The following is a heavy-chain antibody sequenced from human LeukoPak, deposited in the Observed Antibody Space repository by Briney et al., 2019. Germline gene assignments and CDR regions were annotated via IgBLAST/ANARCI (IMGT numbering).Heavy chain of an antibody. CDR1: GYTFTSYG. CDR2: ISAYNGNT. CDR3: ARTLGSGWYGAFDI. D-gene: IGHD6-19*01. Sequence: ASVKVSCKASGYTFTSYGISWVRQAPGQGLEWMGWISAYNGNTNYAQKLQGRVTMTTDTSTRTAYMELSSLRSEDTAVYYCARTLGSGWYGAFDIWGQGTMVTVSS. V-gene: IGHV1-18*01. J-gene: IGHJ3*02.